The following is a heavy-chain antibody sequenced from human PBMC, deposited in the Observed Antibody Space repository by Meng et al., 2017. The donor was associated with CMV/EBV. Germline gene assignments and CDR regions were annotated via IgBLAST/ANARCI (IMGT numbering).Heavy chain of an antibody. D-gene: IGHD1-26*01. J-gene: IGHJ6*02. CDR3: ARVGDGSLGIVGATSGPYYYYGMDV. Sequence: LSLTCAASGFSFSSYSMNWVRQAPGKGLEWVSYISSSGSTIYYADSVKGRFTISRDNAKNSLYLQMNSLRAEDTAVYYCARVGDGSLGIVGATSGPYYYYGMDVWGQGTTVTVSS. CDR2: ISSSGSTI. CDR1: GFSFSSYS. V-gene: IGHV3-48*04.